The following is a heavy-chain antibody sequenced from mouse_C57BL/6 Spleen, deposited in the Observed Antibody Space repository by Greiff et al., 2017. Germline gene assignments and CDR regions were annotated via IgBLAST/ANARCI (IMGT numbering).Heavy chain of an antibody. J-gene: IGHJ2*01. CDR2: ISDGGSYT. CDR3: ARDPLEGNYHY. Sequence: EVKLMESGGGLVKPGGSLKLSCAASGFTFSSYAMSWVRQTPEKRLEWVATISDGGSYTYYPDNVKGRFTISRDNAKNNLYLQMSHLKSEDTAMYYCARDPLEGNYHYWGQGTTLTVSS. CDR1: GFTFSSYA. V-gene: IGHV5-4*01. D-gene: IGHD2-1*01.